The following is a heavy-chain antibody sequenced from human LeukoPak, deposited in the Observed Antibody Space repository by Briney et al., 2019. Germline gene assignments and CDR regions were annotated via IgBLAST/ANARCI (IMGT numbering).Heavy chain of an antibody. CDR2: ISANNNM. Sequence: PGGSLRLSCVASEFTFNSYAMTWVRQAPGKGLEWVSSISANNNMYYADSVKGRFAISRDNAKNSLSLQMNSLRAEDTAVYYCARDGGLNTNFDYWGQGTLVTVSS. V-gene: IGHV3-69-1*02. J-gene: IGHJ4*02. CDR1: EFTFNSYA. CDR3: ARDGGLNTNFDY. D-gene: IGHD2-15*01.